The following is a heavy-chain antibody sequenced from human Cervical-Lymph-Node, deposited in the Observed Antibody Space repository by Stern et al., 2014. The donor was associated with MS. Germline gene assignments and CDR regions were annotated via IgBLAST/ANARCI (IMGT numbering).Heavy chain of an antibody. J-gene: IGHJ6*02. CDR2: IYPDASDI. CDR1: GYTFTNNW. CDR3: ARPPPRRKWDDPNYGMDV. V-gene: IGHV5-51*03. D-gene: IGHD1-1*01. Sequence: VQLVQSGAEVKKPGESLKISCKGSGYTFTNNWIAWVRQMPGKGLEWMGIIYPDASDIRSSPSLQGQVTISADKSISTAYLPGSGLKAGDSAVYYCARPPPRRKWDDPNYGMDVWGQGTTVTVSS.